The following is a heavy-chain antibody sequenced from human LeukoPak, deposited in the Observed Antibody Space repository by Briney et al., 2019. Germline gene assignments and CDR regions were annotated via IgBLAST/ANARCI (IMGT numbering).Heavy chain of an antibody. CDR1: GGSISSYY. D-gene: IGHD5-18*01. V-gene: IGHV4-59*01. Sequence: PSGTLSLTCTVSGGSISSYYWSWIRQPPGKGLEWLGYIYYSGSTNYNPPLKSRVTISVDTSKNQFSLKLSSVTAADTAVYYCARTTEGGYTYNYFYYYYMDVWGKGTTVTISS. CDR3: ARTTEGGYTYNYFYYYYMDV. CDR2: IYYSGST. J-gene: IGHJ6*03.